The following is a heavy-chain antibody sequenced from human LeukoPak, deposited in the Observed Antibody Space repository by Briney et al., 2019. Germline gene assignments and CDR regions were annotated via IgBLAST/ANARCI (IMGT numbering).Heavy chain of an antibody. CDR2: IYYSGST. Sequence: PSETLSLTCTVSGGSISSSSYYWGWIRQPPGKGLEWIGSIYYSGSTYYNPSLKSRVTISVDTSKNQFSLKLSSVTAADTAVYYCARHSGVVCSDAFDIWGQGTMVTVSS. CDR3: ARHSGVVCSDAFDI. V-gene: IGHV4-39*01. J-gene: IGHJ3*02. D-gene: IGHD3-3*01. CDR1: GGSISSSSYY.